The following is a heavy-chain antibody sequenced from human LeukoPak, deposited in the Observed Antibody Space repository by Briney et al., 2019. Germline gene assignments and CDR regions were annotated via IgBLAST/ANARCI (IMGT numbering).Heavy chain of an antibody. Sequence: GGSLRLSCAASGFTFSSYSMNWVRQAPGKGLEWVGRIKSKTDGGTTDYAAPVKGRFTISRDDSKNTLYLQMNSLKTEDTAVYYCTTPLPNLGGVVIRYFDYWGQGTLVTVSS. V-gene: IGHV3-15*01. CDR3: TTPLPNLGGVVIRYFDY. CDR1: GFTFSSYS. CDR2: IKSKTDGGTT. D-gene: IGHD3-3*01. J-gene: IGHJ4*02.